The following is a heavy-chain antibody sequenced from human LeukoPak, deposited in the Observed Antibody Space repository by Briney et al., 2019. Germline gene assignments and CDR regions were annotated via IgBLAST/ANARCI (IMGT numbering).Heavy chain of an antibody. V-gene: IGHV4-59*01. CDR1: GGSLSSYY. J-gene: IGHJ4*02. D-gene: IGHD5-18*01. CDR3: ARMGDTAMVLEVDY. CDR2: IYSRGLTRGST. Sequence: SETLSLTCTVSGGSLSSYYWSWIRQPPGKGLEWIGYIYSRGLTRGSTNYNPSLKSRVTISVDTSKNQFSLKLSSVTAADTAVYYCARMGDTAMVLEVDYWGQGTLVTVSS.